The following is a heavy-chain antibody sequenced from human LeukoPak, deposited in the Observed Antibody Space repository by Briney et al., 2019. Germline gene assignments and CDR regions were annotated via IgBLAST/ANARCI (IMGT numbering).Heavy chain of an antibody. CDR2: MNPNSGNT. CDR1: GYTFTSYD. J-gene: IGHJ4*02. CDR3: ARDEGYDSSGYYQLDY. V-gene: IGHV1-8*01. D-gene: IGHD3-22*01. Sequence: ASVKVSCKASGYTFTSYDINWVRQATGQGLEWMGWMNPNSGNTGYAQKFQGRVTMTRNTSISTAYMELSSLRSEDTAVYYCARDEGYDSSGYYQLDYWGQGTLVTVSS.